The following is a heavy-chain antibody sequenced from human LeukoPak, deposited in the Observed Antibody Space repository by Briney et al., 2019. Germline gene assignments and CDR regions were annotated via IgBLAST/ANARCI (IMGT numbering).Heavy chain of an antibody. D-gene: IGHD2-15*01. CDR1: GFTFSSCA. Sequence: GGSLRLSCAASGFTFSSCAMSWVRQAPGKGLEWVGFIRSKAYGGTTEYAASVKGRFTISRDDSKSIAYLQMNSLKTEDTAVYYCTRGWQSEDYWGQGTLVTVSS. V-gene: IGHV3-49*04. CDR3: TRGWQSEDY. J-gene: IGHJ4*02. CDR2: IRSKAYGGTT.